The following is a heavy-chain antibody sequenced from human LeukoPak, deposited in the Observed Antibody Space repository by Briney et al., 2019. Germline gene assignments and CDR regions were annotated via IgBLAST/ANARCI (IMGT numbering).Heavy chain of an antibody. J-gene: IGHJ4*02. CDR3: ARESTVVTASYVDH. Sequence: GASVKVSCKASGYTFTRYYMHWVRQAPGQGLEWMGIINPSGGNTNYAQKLQGRVTMTTETSTSTAYMELRSLRSDDTAVYYCARESTVVTASYVDHWGQGTLVTVSS. V-gene: IGHV1-46*01. CDR1: GYTFTRYY. D-gene: IGHD4-23*01. CDR2: INPSGGNT.